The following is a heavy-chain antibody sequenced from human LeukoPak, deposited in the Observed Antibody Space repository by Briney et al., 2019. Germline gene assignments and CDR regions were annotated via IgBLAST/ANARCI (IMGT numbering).Heavy chain of an antibody. Sequence: SETLSLTCAVYGGSFSGYYWSWIRQPPGKGLEWIGEINHSGSTNYNPSLKSRVTISVDTSKNQFSLKLSSVPAADTAVYYCARVRRYYDFWSGKGPYYFDYWGQGTLVTVSS. J-gene: IGHJ4*02. V-gene: IGHV4-34*01. CDR1: GGSFSGYY. D-gene: IGHD3-3*01. CDR2: INHSGST. CDR3: ARVRRYYDFWSGKGPYYFDY.